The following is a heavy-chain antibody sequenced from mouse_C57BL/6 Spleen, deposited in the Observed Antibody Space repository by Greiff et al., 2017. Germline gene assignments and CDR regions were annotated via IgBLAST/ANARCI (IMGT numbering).Heavy chain of an antibody. CDR1: GYTFTSYW. Sequence: QVHVKQSGAELVKPGASVKLSCKASGYTFTSYWMQWVKQRPGQGLEWIGEIDPSDCYTNYNQKFKGKATLTVDTSSSTAYMQLSSLTSEDSAVYYCARWYYYGSRYYYAMDYWGQGTSVTVSA. J-gene: IGHJ4*01. CDR2: IDPSDCYT. V-gene: IGHV1-50*01. D-gene: IGHD1-1*01. CDR3: ARWYYYGSRYYYAMDY.